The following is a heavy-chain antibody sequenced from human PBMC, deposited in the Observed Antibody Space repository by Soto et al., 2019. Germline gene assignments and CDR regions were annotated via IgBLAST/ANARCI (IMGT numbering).Heavy chain of an antibody. J-gene: IGHJ4*02. CDR2: IYYSGST. CDR1: SSYY. Sequence: SSYYWSWIRQPPGEGLEWIGSIYYSGSTNYNPSLKSRVTISIDTSKNQFSLKLSSVTAADTAVYFCARAYYGDYPYFDYWGQGTLVTVSS. D-gene: IGHD4-17*01. V-gene: IGHV4-59*01. CDR3: ARAYYGDYPYFDY.